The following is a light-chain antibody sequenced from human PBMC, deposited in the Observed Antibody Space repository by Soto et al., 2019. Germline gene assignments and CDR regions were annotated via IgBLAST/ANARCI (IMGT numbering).Light chain of an antibody. CDR2: EVS. J-gene: IGLJ1*01. CDR3: NSYTSGNTYV. Sequence: QSALTQPPSVSGSPGQSVTISCTGTSSDIGSYNRVSWYQQPPGTAPKLMIYEVSNRPSGVPDRFSGSKSGNTASLTISGLHHEDEADYYCNSYTSGNTYVVGTGTKVTVL. V-gene: IGLV2-18*02. CDR1: SSDIGSYNR.